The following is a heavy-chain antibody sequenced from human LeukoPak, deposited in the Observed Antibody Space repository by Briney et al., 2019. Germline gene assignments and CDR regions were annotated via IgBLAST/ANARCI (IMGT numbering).Heavy chain of an antibody. J-gene: IGHJ5*02. D-gene: IGHD2-2*03. CDR1: GYAFTSYY. V-gene: IGHV1-46*01. Sequence: ASVKVSCKASGYAFTSYYMHWVRQAPGQGLEWMGIINPSGGSTSYAQKFQGRVTMTRDTSTSTVYMELSSLRSEDTAVYYCARSLRMDNWFDPWGQGTLVTVSS. CDR2: INPSGGST. CDR3: ARSLRMDNWFDP.